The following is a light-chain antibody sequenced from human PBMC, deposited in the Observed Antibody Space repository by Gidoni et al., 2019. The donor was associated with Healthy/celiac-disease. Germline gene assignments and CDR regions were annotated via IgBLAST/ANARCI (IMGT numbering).Light chain of an antibody. V-gene: IGKV1-27*01. Sequence: DIQMTQSTSSLSASVGDRVTITCRASQGISNYLAWYQQKPGKVPKLLIYAASTLQSGVPSRFSGSGSGTDFTLTISSLQPEDVATYYCQKYNRAPPWTFGQGTKVEIK. CDR1: QGISNY. CDR3: QKYNRAPPWT. J-gene: IGKJ1*01. CDR2: AAS.